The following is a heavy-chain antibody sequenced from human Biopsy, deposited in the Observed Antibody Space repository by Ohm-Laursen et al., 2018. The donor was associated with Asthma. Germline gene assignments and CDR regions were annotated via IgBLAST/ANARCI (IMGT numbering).Heavy chain of an antibody. Sequence: SETLSLTCTVSGVSIRSYYWTWIRQPPGKGLEWIGNIHYSGSTYSNPSLKSRVTISVDTSKKQISLRLSSVIDADTAVYYCAGFCSGGNCPDHWGQGTLVTVSS. CDR1: GVSIRSYY. CDR2: IHYSGST. CDR3: AGFCSGGNCPDH. V-gene: IGHV4-59*01. J-gene: IGHJ4*02. D-gene: IGHD2-15*01.